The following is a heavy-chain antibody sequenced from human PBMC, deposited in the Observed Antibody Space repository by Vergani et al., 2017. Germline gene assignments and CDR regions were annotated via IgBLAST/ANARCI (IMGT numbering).Heavy chain of an antibody. J-gene: IGHJ1*01. CDR1: GGTFSSYA. D-gene: IGHD3-3*01. V-gene: IGHV7-4-1*02. CDR2: INTNTGNT. Sequence: QVQLVQSGAEVKKPGSSVKVSCKASGGTFSSYAISWVRQAPGQGLEWMGWINTNTGNTTYAQGFTGRFVFSLDTSVSTAYLQISSLKAGDTAVYYCARDSAVYAFWSGYYTTGPGYFQHWGQGTLVTVSS. CDR3: ARDSAVYAFWSGYYTTGPGYFQH.